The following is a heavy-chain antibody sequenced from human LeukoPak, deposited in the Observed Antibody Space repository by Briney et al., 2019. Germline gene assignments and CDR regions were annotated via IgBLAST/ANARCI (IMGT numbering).Heavy chain of an antibody. V-gene: IGHV4-34*01. CDR1: GGSFSGYY. CDR2: INHSGST. Sequence: PSETLSLTCAVYGGSFSGYYWSWIRQPPGKGLVWIGEINHSGSTNYNPSLKSRVTISVDTSKNQFSLKLSSVTAADTAVYYCARRLGRFLEWLSKSNWFDPWGQGTLVTVSS. CDR3: ARRLGRFLEWLSKSNWFDP. J-gene: IGHJ5*02. D-gene: IGHD3-3*01.